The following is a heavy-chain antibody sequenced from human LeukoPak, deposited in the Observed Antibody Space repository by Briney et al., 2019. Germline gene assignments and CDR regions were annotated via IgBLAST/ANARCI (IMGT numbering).Heavy chain of an antibody. CDR1: GFTFSSYE. Sequence: PGGTLRLSCAASGFTFSSYEMNWVRQAPGKGLEWVSYISSSGSTIYYADSVKGRFTISRDNAKNTLYLQMNSLRAEDTAVYYCAKDGYNPTGYMDVWGKGTTVTISS. CDR2: ISSSGSTI. CDR3: AKDGYNPTGYMDV. D-gene: IGHD5-24*01. V-gene: IGHV3-48*03. J-gene: IGHJ6*03.